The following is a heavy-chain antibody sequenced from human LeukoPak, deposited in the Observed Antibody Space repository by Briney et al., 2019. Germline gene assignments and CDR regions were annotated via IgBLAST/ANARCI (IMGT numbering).Heavy chain of an antibody. V-gene: IGHV3-23*01. CDR2: ISAGHLST. Sequence: PGGSLRLSCAASGFTFRNYVMSWVRQAPGNGLEWVSTISAGHLSTYYGDSVKGRFTISRDNSKNTLYLQVSSLRAEDTAVYYCAKTNGYYSDWGQGTLVTVSS. CDR3: AKTNGYYSD. CDR1: GFTFRNYV. D-gene: IGHD3-22*01. J-gene: IGHJ4*02.